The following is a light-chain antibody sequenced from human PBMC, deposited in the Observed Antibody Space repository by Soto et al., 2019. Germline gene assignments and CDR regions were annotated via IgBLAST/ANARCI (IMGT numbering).Light chain of an antibody. CDR3: TSYTSSITYV. Sequence: SVVTQPGSVSGAPGQSITISCPGNSSDVGGYNFVSWYQHHPGKAPKLIIYDVTNRPSGISNRFSGSKSGNTASLTISGLQAEDEADYYCTSYTSSITYVFGTGTKVTVL. V-gene: IGLV2-14*03. CDR2: DVT. J-gene: IGLJ1*01. CDR1: SSDVGGYNF.